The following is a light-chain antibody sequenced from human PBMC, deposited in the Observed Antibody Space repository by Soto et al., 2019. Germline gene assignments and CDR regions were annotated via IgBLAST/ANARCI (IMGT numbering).Light chain of an antibody. CDR1: SCDIGSYNF. CDR2: EVS. J-gene: IGLJ1*01. V-gene: IGLV2-23*02. Sequence: QSALTQPAAVAGSPGQSITIACTGTSCDIGSYNFLSWYQQHPGKAPKLMIYEVSKRPSGVSNRFSGSKSGNTASLTISGLQAEDEADYYCCSYGSGNSYVFGTGTKLTVL. CDR3: CSYGSGNSYV.